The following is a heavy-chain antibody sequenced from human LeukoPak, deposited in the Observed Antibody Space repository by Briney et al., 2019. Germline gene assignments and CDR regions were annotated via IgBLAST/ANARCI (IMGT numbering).Heavy chain of an antibody. D-gene: IGHD5-18*01. V-gene: IGHV1-3*04. CDR1: GYTFTSYA. CDR2: INTGNGNT. CDR3: ARCGYSDAWSCDH. Sequence: ASVKVSCKASGYTFTSYAMHWVRQAPGQRLEWMGWINTGNGNTEYSQKFQGRVTVTTDTSASTAYMELSSLRSEHTAVYYCARCGYSDAWSCDHWGQGTLVTVSS. J-gene: IGHJ5*02.